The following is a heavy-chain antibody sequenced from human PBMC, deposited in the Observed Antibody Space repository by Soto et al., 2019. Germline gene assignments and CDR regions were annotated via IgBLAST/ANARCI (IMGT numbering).Heavy chain of an antibody. CDR1: GFSLTTTGEA. CDR3: AHRKGGTFDY. Sequence: SGPTLVNPPQTLTLTGTFSGFSLTTTGEAVGWIRQYPGKAPEWLALIYWHDEIHYSPSLNSRLTISKDTSKNQVVLRVTNMYPVDTATYYCAHRKGGTFDYWGQGTLVTVSS. V-gene: IGHV2-5*01. J-gene: IGHJ4*02. D-gene: IGHD1-26*01. CDR2: IYWHDEI.